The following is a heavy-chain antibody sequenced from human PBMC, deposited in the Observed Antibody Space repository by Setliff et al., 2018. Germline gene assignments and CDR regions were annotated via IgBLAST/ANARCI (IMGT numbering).Heavy chain of an antibody. D-gene: IGHD3-22*01. CDR2: IYSSGST. CDR1: GGSISSGDYY. Sequence: SETLSLTCTVSGGSISSGDYYWSWIRQPPGKGLEWIGYIYSSGSTYYNPSLKSRVSISVDTSKNQFSLKLSSVTAADTAVYYCARESRYYYDKLGTLDYWGQGTLVTVSS. J-gene: IGHJ4*02. V-gene: IGHV4-30-4*08. CDR3: ARESRYYYDKLGTLDY.